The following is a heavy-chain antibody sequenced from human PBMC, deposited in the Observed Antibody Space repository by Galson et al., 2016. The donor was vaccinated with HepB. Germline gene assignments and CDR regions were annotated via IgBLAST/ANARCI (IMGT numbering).Heavy chain of an antibody. CDR1: GGTFRSNP. V-gene: IGHV1-69*13. Sequence: SVKVSCKASGGTFRSNPITWVRQAPGQGLEWMGGIIPIFGTTNSAHRFQGRVTITADESTSTVYMELRSPRSDDTAIYFCATTTHQPPDALDIWGQGTMVIVSS. J-gene: IGHJ3*02. CDR2: IIPIFGTT. D-gene: IGHD1-1*01. CDR3: ATTTHQPPDALDI.